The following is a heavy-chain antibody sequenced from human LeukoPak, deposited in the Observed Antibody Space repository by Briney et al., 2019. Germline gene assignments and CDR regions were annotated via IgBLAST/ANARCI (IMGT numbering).Heavy chain of an antibody. V-gene: IGHV3-15*01. J-gene: IGHJ4*02. Sequence: PGGSLRLSCAASGSNFNNAWMSWVRQAPGKGLEWVGRIKSKTDGGTTDYAAPVKGRFTISRDDSITTIYLQMNSLKTEDTAVYYCSTEDLRNSWGPGTLVTVSS. CDR2: IKSKTDGGTT. CDR1: GSNFNNAW. D-gene: IGHD5-12*01. CDR3: STEDLRNS.